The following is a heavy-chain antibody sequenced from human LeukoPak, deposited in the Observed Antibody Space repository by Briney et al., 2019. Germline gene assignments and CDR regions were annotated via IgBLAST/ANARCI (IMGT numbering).Heavy chain of an antibody. CDR3: ARGIAAAGLVD. CDR1: GFTLSSSS. V-gene: IGHV3-64*01. D-gene: IGHD6-13*01. Sequence: GGSLRLSCVASGFTLSSSSMHWVRQAPGKGLEYVSAISSNGGSTYYANSVKGRFTISRDISKNTLYLQMNSLRAEDTAVYYCARGIAAAGLVDWGQGTLVTVSS. J-gene: IGHJ4*02. CDR2: ISSNGGST.